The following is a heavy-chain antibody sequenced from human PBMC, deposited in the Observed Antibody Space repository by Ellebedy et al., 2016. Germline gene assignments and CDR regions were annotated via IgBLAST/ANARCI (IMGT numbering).Heavy chain of an antibody. D-gene: IGHD1/OR15-1a*01. J-gene: IGHJ4*02. V-gene: IGHV3-7*03. CDR2: IKPDVGQA. CDR1: GFTFSLYR. CDR3: ARTYGNTRPEY. Sequence: GGSLRLSCATSGFTFSLYRMNWVRRAPGEGLEWVANIKPDVGQAYYVDSVKGRFTIARDNAKNSLYLQMNSLRGEDTSVYYCARTYGNTRPEYWGQGTLVTVSS.